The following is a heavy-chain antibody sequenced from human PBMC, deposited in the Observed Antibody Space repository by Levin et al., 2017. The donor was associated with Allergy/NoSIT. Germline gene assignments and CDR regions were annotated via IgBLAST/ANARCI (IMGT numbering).Heavy chain of an antibody. D-gene: IGHD6-19*01. Sequence: GESLKISCAASGFTFSGYGMHWVRQAPGKGLEWVAVISYDGSNKYYADSVKGRFTISRDNSKNTLYLQMNSLRAEDTAVYYCAKVPSSGWYNGMDVWGQGTTVTVSS. V-gene: IGHV3-30*18. CDR2: ISYDGSNK. CDR1: GFTFSGYG. CDR3: AKVPSSGWYNGMDV. J-gene: IGHJ6*02.